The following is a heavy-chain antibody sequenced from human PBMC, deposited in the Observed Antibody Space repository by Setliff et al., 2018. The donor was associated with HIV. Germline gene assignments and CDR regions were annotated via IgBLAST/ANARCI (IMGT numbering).Heavy chain of an antibody. CDR3: AKGAGFYGDYTFDY. Sequence: PSETLSLTCTVSGGSISSSTYYWGWLRQPPGMGLEWIGGIYYRGSIYYNPSLKSRVTISVDTSKNQFYLKLSSVTAADTAVDYCAKGAGFYGDYTFDYWGQGNLVTVSS. CDR2: IYYRGSI. D-gene: IGHD4-17*01. V-gene: IGHV4-39*01. CDR1: GGSISSSTYY. J-gene: IGHJ4*02.